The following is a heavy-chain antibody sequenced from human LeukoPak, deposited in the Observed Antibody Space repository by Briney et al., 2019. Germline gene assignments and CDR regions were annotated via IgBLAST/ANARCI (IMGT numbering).Heavy chain of an antibody. J-gene: IGHJ4*02. V-gene: IGHV3-23*01. D-gene: IGHD7-27*01. CDR1: GFIFRSYA. CDR2: ISGSGGST. CDR3: AKDGGLWVSAHWGDS. Sequence: GGSLRLSCAASGFIFRSYAMSWVRQAPGKGLEWVSVISGSGGSTYYADSEKGRFTISRDNSKNTLYLQMNSLRAEDTAVYYCAKDGGLWVSAHWGDSWGRGTLVTVSS.